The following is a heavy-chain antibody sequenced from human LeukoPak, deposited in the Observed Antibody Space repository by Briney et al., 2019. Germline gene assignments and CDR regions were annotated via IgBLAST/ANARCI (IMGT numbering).Heavy chain of an antibody. CDR1: GFTFSSYS. Sequence: GGSLSLSCAASGFTFSSYSMNWVRQAPGKGLEWVSSISSSSYIYYADSVKGRFTISRDNAKNSLYLQMNSLRAEDTAVYYCARDPYWSGSHYFDYWGQGTLVTVSS. D-gene: IGHD3-3*01. J-gene: IGHJ4*02. V-gene: IGHV3-21*01. CDR2: ISSSSYI. CDR3: ARDPYWSGSHYFDY.